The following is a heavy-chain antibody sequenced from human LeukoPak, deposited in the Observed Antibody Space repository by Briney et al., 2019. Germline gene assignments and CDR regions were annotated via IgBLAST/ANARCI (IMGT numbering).Heavy chain of an antibody. CDR1: GFTFSDYY. Sequence: GGSLKLSCEASGFTFSDYYVNWIRPAPGKGLEWLSYISGRGHKILYADSVEGRFTISRDNAQNLLFLHMENLRVEDSGIYYCARDLNVGMDVWGRGTTVTVAS. J-gene: IGHJ6*02. V-gene: IGHV3-11*01. CDR2: ISGRGHKI. CDR3: ARDLNVGMDV.